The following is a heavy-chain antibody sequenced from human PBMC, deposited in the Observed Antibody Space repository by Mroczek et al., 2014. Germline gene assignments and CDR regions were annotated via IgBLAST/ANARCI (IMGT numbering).Heavy chain of an antibody. J-gene: IGHJ4*02. CDR2: IYYSGST. Sequence: QVQLQESGPGLVKPSETLSLTCTVSGGSISSYYWSWIRQPPGKGLEWIGYIYYSGSTNYNPSLKSRVTISVDTSKNQFSLKLSSVTAADTAVYYCARGPSARQYFVYWGQGTLVTVSS. CDR3: ARGPSARQYFVY. V-gene: IGHV4-59*01. CDR1: GGSISSYY.